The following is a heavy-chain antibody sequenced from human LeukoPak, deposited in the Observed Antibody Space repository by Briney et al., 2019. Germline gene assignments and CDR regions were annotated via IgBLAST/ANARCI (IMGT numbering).Heavy chain of an antibody. J-gene: IGHJ5*02. CDR3: ARGIFYGGRNQYIWFDL. D-gene: IGHD4-23*01. CDR2: ISHSVSF. V-gene: IGHV4-34*01. CDR1: GGPFRGFF. Sequence: PWETLSLTCAVYGGPFRGFFWSWIRQAPGKGLEWIGEISHSVSFNYNPSLKSRITISVDTSKSQSSLRLTSVAAADTAVYYCARGIFYGGRNQYIWFDLWGQGTLVTVSS.